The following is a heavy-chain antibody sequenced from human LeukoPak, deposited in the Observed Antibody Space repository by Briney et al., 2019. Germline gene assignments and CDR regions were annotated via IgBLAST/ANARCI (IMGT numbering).Heavy chain of an antibody. CDR3: AKPRGSGYYDGAFDI. CDR1: GFTFSNYG. J-gene: IGHJ3*02. CDR2: IWYDGSNK. V-gene: IGHV3-30*02. Sequence: PGGSLRLSCAASGFTFSNYGMHWVRQAPGKGLEWVAFIWYDGSNKYYGDSVKGRFTISRDNSKNTLYLQMNSLRAEDTAVYYCAKPRGSGYYDGAFDIWGQGTMITVSS. D-gene: IGHD3-22*01.